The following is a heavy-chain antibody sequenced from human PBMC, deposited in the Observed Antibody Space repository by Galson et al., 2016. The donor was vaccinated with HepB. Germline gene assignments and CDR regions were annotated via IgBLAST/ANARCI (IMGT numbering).Heavy chain of an antibody. CDR2: ITPSSRTI. D-gene: IGHD3-10*01. CDR1: GFNFGGDT. V-gene: IGHV3-48*02. Sequence: SLRLSCAASGFNFGGDTMAWVRQAPGRGPEWLSDITPSSRTIHYAASVKGRFTISRANAKNSLYLEMNSLRDEDTAVYYCATSTVRGFDHWGQGALVSVSS. J-gene: IGHJ4*02. CDR3: ATSTVRGFDH.